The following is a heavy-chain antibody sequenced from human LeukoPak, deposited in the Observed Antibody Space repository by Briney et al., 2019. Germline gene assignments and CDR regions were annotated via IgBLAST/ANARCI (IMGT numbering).Heavy chain of an antibody. CDR3: AKGPFFYYDASGYNYFDS. Sequence: GGSLRLSCAASGFTFSSFAMRWVRQAAGEGLGWVSAMSGSGGMTYSADSVKGRFTISRDNSKDTLYLQMNSLRGEDTAIYYCAKGPFFYYDASGYNYFDSWGQGTLVTVSS. D-gene: IGHD3-22*01. J-gene: IGHJ4*02. V-gene: IGHV3-23*01. CDR2: MSGSGGMT. CDR1: GFTFSSFA.